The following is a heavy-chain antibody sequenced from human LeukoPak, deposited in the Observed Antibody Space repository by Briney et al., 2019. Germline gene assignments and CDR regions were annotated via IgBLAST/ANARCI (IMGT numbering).Heavy chain of an antibody. Sequence: ASVKVSCKASGYTFTSYDINWVRQATGQGLEWTGWMNPNSGNTGYAQKFQGRVTMTRNTSISTAYMELSSLRSEDTAVYYCARAGYSSGPGWYFDLWGRGTLVTVSS. CDR3: ARAGYSSGPGWYFDL. J-gene: IGHJ2*01. CDR2: MNPNSGNT. V-gene: IGHV1-8*01. CDR1: GYTFTSYD. D-gene: IGHD6-19*01.